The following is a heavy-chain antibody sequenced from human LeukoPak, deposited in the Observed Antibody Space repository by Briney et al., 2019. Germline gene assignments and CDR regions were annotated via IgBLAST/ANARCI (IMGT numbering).Heavy chain of an antibody. CDR2: IYYSGST. Sequence: SETLSLTCTVSGGSISSYYWSWIRQPPGKGLEWIGYIYYSGSTNYNPSLKSRVTISVDTSKSQFSLKLSSVTAADTAVYYCARERDGNFDYWGQGTLVTVSS. J-gene: IGHJ4*02. CDR3: ARERDGNFDY. V-gene: IGHV4-59*01. D-gene: IGHD2-15*01. CDR1: GGSISSYY.